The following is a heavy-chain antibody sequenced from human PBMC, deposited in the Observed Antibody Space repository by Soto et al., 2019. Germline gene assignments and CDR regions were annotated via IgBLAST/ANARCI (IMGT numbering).Heavy chain of an antibody. V-gene: IGHV3-33*01. Sequence: GGSLRLSCAASGFTFSSYGMHWVRQAPGKGLEWVAVIWYDGSNKYYADSVKGRFTISRDNSKNTLYLQMNSLRAEDTAVYYCARPHNYYYYYGMDVWGQGTTVTVSS. CDR3: ARPHNYYYYYGMDV. J-gene: IGHJ6*02. CDR2: IWYDGSNK. CDR1: GFTFSSYG.